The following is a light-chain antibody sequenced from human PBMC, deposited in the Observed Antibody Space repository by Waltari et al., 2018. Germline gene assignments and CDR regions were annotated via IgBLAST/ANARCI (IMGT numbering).Light chain of an antibody. J-gene: IGLJ2*01. CDR3: SSYMDTTALEL. V-gene: IGLV2-14*03. Sequence: QSALTHPAPVSGSPGQSSPISCTGTSSDIGSYNYISWYKQHTGKAPNLIIFDVTNRPSGVSNRFSGSKSGKTHSLISSGLQGEDEADYYCSSYMDTTALELFGGGTSLTVL. CDR1: SSDIGSYNY. CDR2: DVT.